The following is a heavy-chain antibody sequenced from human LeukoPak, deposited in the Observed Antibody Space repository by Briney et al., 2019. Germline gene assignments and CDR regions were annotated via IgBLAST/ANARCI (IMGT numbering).Heavy chain of an antibody. D-gene: IGHD1/OR15-1a*01. CDR2: INHSGST. CDR3: ARRRIGKQPPDY. Sequence: PSETLSLTCAVYGGSFSGYYWSWIRQPPGKGLEWIGEINHSGSTNYNPSLKSRVTISVDTSKNQFSLKLSSVTAADTAVYYCARRRIGKQPPDYWGQGTLVTVSS. CDR1: GGSFSGYY. V-gene: IGHV4-34*01. J-gene: IGHJ4*02.